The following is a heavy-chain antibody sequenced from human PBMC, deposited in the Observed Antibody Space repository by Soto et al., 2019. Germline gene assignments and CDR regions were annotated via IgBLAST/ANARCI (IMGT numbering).Heavy chain of an antibody. V-gene: IGHV3-23*01. CDR1: GFTFSSYA. Sequence: PGGSLRLSCAASGFTFSSYAMSWVRQAPGKGLEWVSAISGSGGSTYYADSVKGRFTISRDNSKNTLYLQMNSLRAEDTAVYYCSSANRVFPAALRAYYDVGRDGWGHCTTVTVSS. D-gene: IGHD2-2*02. CDR3: SSANRVFPAALRAYYDVGRDG. J-gene: IGHJ6*02. CDR2: ISGSGGST.